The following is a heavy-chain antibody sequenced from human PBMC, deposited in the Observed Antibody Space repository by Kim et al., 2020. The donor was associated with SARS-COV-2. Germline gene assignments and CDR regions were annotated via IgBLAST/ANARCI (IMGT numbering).Heavy chain of an antibody. CDR2: IYYSGST. CDR1: GGSISSSSYY. V-gene: IGHV4-39*01. D-gene: IGHD6-19*01. CDR3: ARHVSSSGWYDWFDP. Sequence: SETLSLTCTVSGGSISSSSYYWGWIRQPPGKGLEWIGSIYYSGSTYYNPSLKSRVTISVDTSKNQFSLKLSSVTAADTAVYYCARHVSSSGWYDWFDPWGQGTLVTVSS. J-gene: IGHJ5*02.